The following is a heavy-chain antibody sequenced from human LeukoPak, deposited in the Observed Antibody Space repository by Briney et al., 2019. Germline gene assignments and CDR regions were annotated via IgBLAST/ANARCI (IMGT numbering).Heavy chain of an antibody. CDR1: GGSISSSSYY. CDR3: ARRILRGGCYMDV. V-gene: IGHV4-39*01. CDR2: IYYSGST. D-gene: IGHD3-10*01. J-gene: IGHJ6*03. Sequence: SETLSLTCTVSGGSISSSSYYWGWIRQPPGKGLEWIGSIYYSGSTCYNPSLKSRVTISVDTSKNRFSLKLSSVTAADTAVYYCARRILRGGCYMDVWGKGTTVTVSS.